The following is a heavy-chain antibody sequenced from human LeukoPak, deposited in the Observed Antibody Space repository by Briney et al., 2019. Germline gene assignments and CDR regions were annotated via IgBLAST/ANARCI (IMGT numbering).Heavy chain of an antibody. CDR2: ISYDGSNK. CDR1: GFTFSSYA. CDR3: ARGHYYDSSGYYLG. J-gene: IGHJ4*02. V-gene: IGHV3-30-3*01. D-gene: IGHD3-22*01. Sequence: GSLRLSCAASGFTFSSYAMHWVRQAPGKGLEWVAVISYDGSNKYYADSVKGRFTISRDNSKNTLYLQMNSLRAEDTAVYYCARGHYYDSSGYYLGWGQGTLVTASS.